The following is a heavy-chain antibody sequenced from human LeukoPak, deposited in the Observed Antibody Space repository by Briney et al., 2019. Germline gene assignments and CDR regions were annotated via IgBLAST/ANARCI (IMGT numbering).Heavy chain of an antibody. CDR3: ARLLVARTTVTTVGLNWYFDL. V-gene: IGHV1-8*01. CDR1: GYTFTSYD. D-gene: IGHD4-17*01. J-gene: IGHJ2*01. CDR2: MNPNSGNT. Sequence: ASVKVSCKASGYTFTSYDINWVRQATGQGLEWMGWMNPNSGNTGYAQKFQGRVTMTRNTSISTAYMELSSLRSEDTAVYYCARLLVARTTVTTVGLNWYFDLWGRGTLVTVSS.